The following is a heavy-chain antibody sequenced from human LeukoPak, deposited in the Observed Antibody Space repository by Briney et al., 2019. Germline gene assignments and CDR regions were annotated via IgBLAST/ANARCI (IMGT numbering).Heavy chain of an antibody. V-gene: IGHV3-53*01. CDR1: GFTVSSNY. CDR3: ARGGRSYYDSSGYPSPPYYFDY. J-gene: IGHJ4*02. Sequence: PGGSLRLSCAASGFTVSSNYMSWVRQAPGKGLEWVSVIYSGGSTYYADSVKGRFTISRDNSKNTLYLQMNSLRAEDTAVYYCARGGRSYYDSSGYPSPPYYFDYWGQGTLVTVSS. CDR2: IYSGGST. D-gene: IGHD3-22*01.